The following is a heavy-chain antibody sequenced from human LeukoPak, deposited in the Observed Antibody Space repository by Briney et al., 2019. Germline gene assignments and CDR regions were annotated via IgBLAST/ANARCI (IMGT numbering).Heavy chain of an antibody. CDR1: GGSFSGYY. V-gene: IGHV4-34*01. CDR2: INHSGST. Sequence: SETLSLTCAVYGGSFSGYYWSWIRQPPGKGLEWIGEINHSGSTNYNPSLKSRVIISVDTSKNQFSLKLSSVTAADTAVYYCARVVPAPRNWFDPWGQGTLVTVSS. J-gene: IGHJ5*02. CDR3: ARVVPAPRNWFDP. D-gene: IGHD2-2*01.